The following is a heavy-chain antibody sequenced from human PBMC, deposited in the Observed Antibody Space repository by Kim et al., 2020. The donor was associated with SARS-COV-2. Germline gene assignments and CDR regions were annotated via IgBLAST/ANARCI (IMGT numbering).Heavy chain of an antibody. CDR1: GYSFTSYW. D-gene: IGHD3-10*01. CDR2: IDPSDSYT. J-gene: IGHJ2*01. Sequence: GESLKISCKGSGYSFTSYWISWVRQMPGKGLEWMGRIDPSDSYTNYSPSFQGHVTISADKSISTAYLQWSSLKASDTAMYYCARLTRAFIYYGSGSYPEWYFDLWGRGTLVTVSS. CDR3: ARLTRAFIYYGSGSYPEWYFDL. V-gene: IGHV5-10-1*01.